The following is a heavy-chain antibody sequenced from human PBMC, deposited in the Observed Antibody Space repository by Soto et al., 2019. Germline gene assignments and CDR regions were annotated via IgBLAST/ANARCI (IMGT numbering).Heavy chain of an antibody. CDR3: ARAGDFWSGYYNYYMDV. D-gene: IGHD3-3*01. J-gene: IGHJ6*03. Sequence: SQTLSLTCAISGDSVSSNSAAWNWIRQSPSRGLEWLGRTYYRSKWYNDYAVSVKSRITINPDTSKNQFSLQLNSVTPEDTAVYYCARAGDFWSGYYNYYMDVWGKGTTVTVSS. V-gene: IGHV6-1*01. CDR1: GDSVSSNSAA. CDR2: TYYRSKWYN.